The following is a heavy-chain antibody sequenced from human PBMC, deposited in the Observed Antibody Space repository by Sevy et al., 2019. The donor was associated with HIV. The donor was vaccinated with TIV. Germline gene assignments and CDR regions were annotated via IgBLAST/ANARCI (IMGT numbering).Heavy chain of an antibody. D-gene: IGHD2-2*01. Sequence: SETLSLTCTVSGGCMSSYYWKWIRQPPGKGLEWIGYMDYSGSSSYNPSLKGRVSISLDTSKNQFSLKLTSVTAADTAVYYCARAGGSTDWGIDVWGQGTTVTVSS. CDR1: GGCMSSYY. V-gene: IGHV4-59*01. CDR2: MDYSGSS. CDR3: ARAGGSTDWGIDV. J-gene: IGHJ6*02.